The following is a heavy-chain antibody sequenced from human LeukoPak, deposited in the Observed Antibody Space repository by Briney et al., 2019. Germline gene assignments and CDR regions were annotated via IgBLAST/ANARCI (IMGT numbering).Heavy chain of an antibody. D-gene: IGHD2-15*01. CDR2: IIPILGIA. V-gene: IGHV1-69*04. J-gene: IGHJ4*02. CDR3: ARARYCSGGSCYFDY. Sequence: SVKVSCKASGGTFSSYAISWVRQAPGQGLEWMGRIIPILGIANYAQKFQGRVTITADKSTSTAYMELSSLRSEDTAVYYCARARYCSGGSCYFDYWGQGTLVTVSS. CDR1: GGTFSSYA.